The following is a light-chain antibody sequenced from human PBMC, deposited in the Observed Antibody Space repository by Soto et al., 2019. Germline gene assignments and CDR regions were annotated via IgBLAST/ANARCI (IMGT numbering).Light chain of an antibody. Sequence: EIVLTQSPDTLSLSPGERATLSCRASQTVNNNYVAWYQQKPGQAPRLLIFRASNKATGIPDRFSGSGSGTDFTLTINSLEPEDFAVYYCQQRNVWPPINFGQGKRLEIK. CDR2: RAS. CDR3: QQRNVWPPIN. V-gene: IGKV3-11*01. J-gene: IGKJ5*01. CDR1: QTVNNNY.